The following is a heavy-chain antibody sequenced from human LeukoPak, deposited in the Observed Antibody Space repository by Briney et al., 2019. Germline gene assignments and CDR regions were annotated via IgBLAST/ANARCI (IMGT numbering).Heavy chain of an antibody. J-gene: IGHJ6*03. CDR2: IYYSGST. CDR3: ARGHYYDFWSGYPPVLPHAYYYYYMDV. CDR1: GGSISSYY. D-gene: IGHD3-3*01. V-gene: IGHV4-59*01. Sequence: SETLSLTCTVSGGSISSYYWSWIRQPPGKGLEWIGYIYYSGSTNYNPSLKSRVTISVDTSKNQFSLKLSSVTAADTAVYYCARGHYYDFWSGYPPVLPHAYYYYYMDVWGKGTTVTVSS.